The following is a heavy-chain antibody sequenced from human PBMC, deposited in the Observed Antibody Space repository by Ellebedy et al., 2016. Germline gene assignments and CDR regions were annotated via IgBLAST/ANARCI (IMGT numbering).Heavy chain of an antibody. V-gene: IGHV3-33*01. D-gene: IGHD3-3*01. CDR1: GFTFSSYG. CDR2: IWYDGSNK. CDR3: ASTIREAFDI. Sequence: GGSLRLXXAASGFTFSSYGMHWVRQAPGKGLEWVAVIWYDGSNKYYADSVKGRFTISRDNSKNTLYLQMNSLRGEDTAVYYCASTIREAFDIWGQGTMVTVSS. J-gene: IGHJ3*02.